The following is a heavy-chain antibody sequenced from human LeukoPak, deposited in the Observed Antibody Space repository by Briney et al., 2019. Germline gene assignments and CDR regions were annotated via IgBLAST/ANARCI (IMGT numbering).Heavy chain of an antibody. CDR2: INTYNCNT. J-gene: IGHJ4*02. CDR1: GYTFTSYG. V-gene: IGHV1-18*04. Sequence: ASVTVSCKASGYTFTSYGISWVRQPPGQGLEGMGWINTYNCNTNYAQKLQGRVTMTTNTSTSTAYMELRSLRSDDTAVYYCARDLDSGYDDFDYWGQGTLVTVSS. D-gene: IGHD5-12*01. CDR3: ARDLDSGYDDFDY.